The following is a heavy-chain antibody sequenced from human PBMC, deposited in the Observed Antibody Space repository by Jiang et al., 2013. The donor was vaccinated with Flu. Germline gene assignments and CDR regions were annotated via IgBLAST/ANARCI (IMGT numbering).Heavy chain of an antibody. CDR2: ISYDGSNK. CDR1: GFTFSSYA. V-gene: IGHV3-30-3*01. J-gene: IGHJ4*02. CDR3: ARDQYSSSWYNLPKFLGYFDY. D-gene: IGHD6-13*01. Sequence: GGGVVQPGRSLRLSCAASGFTFSSYAMHWVRQAPGKGLEWVAVISYDGSNKYYADSVKGRFTISRDNSKNTLYLQMNSLRAEDTAVYYCARDQYSSSWYNLPKFLGYFDYWGQGTLVTVSS.